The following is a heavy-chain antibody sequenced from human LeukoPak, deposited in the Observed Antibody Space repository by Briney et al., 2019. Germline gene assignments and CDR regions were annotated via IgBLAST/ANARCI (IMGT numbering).Heavy chain of an antibody. CDR1: GGSISSYY. D-gene: IGHD6-19*01. CDR2: IYYGGST. CDR3: ARGYSSGWYWGPRGMDV. V-gene: IGHV4-59*08. J-gene: IGHJ6*02. Sequence: PSETLSLTCTVSGGSISSYYWSWIRQPPGKGREWMGYIYYGGSTNYNPSLKSRVTISVDTSKNQFSLKLSSVTAADTAVYYCARGYSSGWYWGPRGMDVWGQGTTVTVSS.